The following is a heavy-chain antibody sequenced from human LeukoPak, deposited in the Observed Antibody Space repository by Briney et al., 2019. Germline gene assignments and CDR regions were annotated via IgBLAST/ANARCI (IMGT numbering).Heavy chain of an antibody. CDR2: IYPGDSDT. CDR1: GYIFPSYW. J-gene: IGHJ4*02. Sequence: GEFLKISCKGSGYIFPSYWIAWVRQMPGKGLEWMGIIYPGDSDTRNSPSFQGQVTISVDKSISTAYLHWSSLKASDTAVYYCARGLGSYFDYWGQGTLVTVSS. V-gene: IGHV5-51*01. CDR3: ARGLGSYFDY. D-gene: IGHD6-19*01.